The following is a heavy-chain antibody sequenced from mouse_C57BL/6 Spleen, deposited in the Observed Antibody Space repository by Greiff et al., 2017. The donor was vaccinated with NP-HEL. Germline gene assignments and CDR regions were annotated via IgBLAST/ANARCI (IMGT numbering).Heavy chain of an antibody. CDR2: LNPNNGGT. CDR1: GYTFTDYN. V-gene: IGHV1-22*01. J-gene: IGHJ1*03. CDR3: ARGITTVVENWYFDV. Sequence: VQLQQSGPELVKPGASVKMSCKASGYTFTDYNMHWVKQSHGKSLEWIGYLNPNNGGTSYNQKFKGKATLTVNKSSSTAYMELRSLTSEDSAVYYCARGITTVVENWYFDVWGTGTTVTVSS. D-gene: IGHD1-1*01.